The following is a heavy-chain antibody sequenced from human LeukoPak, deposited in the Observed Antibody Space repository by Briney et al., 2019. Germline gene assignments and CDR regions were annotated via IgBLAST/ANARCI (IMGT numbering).Heavy chain of an antibody. CDR3: GRSGRYRPSDL. Sequence: GGTLRLSCAASGFILSDHYIDWVRQAPGKGLEWVGRTRNKANSYTTEYAASVKGRFTISGDDPKNLLYLQMNSLKSEDTAVYYCGRSGRYRPSDLWGQGTLVTVSS. V-gene: IGHV3-72*01. D-gene: IGHD3-3*01. CDR1: GFILSDHY. CDR2: TRNKANSYTT. J-gene: IGHJ5*02.